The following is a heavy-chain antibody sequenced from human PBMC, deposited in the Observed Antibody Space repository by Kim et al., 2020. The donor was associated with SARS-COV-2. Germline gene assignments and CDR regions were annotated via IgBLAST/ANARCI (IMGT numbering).Heavy chain of an antibody. CDR2: INQRGSS. Sequence: SETLSLTCAVSGGSLSGYYWNWIRQSPGKGLEWIGEINQRGSSTYKSSLQGRVSISIDTSKNQFSLRVSSVTAADTAVYYCARGNAYTNVW. CDR1: GGSLSGYY. V-gene: IGHV4-34*01. CDR3: ARGNAYTNV. J-gene: IGHJ3*01. D-gene: IGHD2-2*02.